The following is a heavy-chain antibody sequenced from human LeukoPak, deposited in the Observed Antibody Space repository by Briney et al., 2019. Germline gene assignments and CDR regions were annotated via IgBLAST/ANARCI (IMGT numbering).Heavy chain of an antibody. V-gene: IGHV3-74*01. D-gene: IGHD2-15*01. J-gene: IGHJ5*02. Sequence: GGSLRLSCAASGFTFSSYWMHWVRQAPGKGLVWVSRINSDGSSTSYADSVKGRFTISRDNAKNTLYLQMNRLRAEGTAVYYCARDPYCSGGSCYFPNWFDPWGQGTLVTVSS. CDR3: ARDPYCSGGSCYFPNWFDP. CDR1: GFTFSSYW. CDR2: INSDGSST.